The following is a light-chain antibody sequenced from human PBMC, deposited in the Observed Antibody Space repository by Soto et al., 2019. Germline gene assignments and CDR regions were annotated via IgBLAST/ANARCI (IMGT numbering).Light chain of an antibody. Sequence: QSVLTQPPSVSGSPGQSVTISCTGTSSDVGSYNRVSWYQQPPGTAPKLMIYEVSNRPSGVPDRFSGSKSGNTASLTISGLQAEDEADYYCSSYTSSSVGFGGGTKLTVL. CDR1: SSDVGSYNR. CDR3: SSYTSSSVG. CDR2: EVS. J-gene: IGLJ2*01. V-gene: IGLV2-18*02.